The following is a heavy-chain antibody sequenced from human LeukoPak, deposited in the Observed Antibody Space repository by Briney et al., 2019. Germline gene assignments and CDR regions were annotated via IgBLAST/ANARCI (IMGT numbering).Heavy chain of an antibody. Sequence: GGSLRLSCAASGFTFGSYGMSWVRQAPGKGLEWVSAISGSGGSTYYADSVKGRFTISRDNSKNTLYLQMNSLRAEDTAVYYCARETGYYSSDYWGQGTLVTVSS. J-gene: IGHJ4*02. CDR1: GFTFGSYG. V-gene: IGHV3-23*01. D-gene: IGHD3-9*01. CDR2: ISGSGGST. CDR3: ARETGYYSSDY.